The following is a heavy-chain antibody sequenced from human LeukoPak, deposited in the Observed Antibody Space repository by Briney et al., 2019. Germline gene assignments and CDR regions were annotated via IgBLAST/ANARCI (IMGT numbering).Heavy chain of an antibody. J-gene: IGHJ5*02. Sequence: SETLSLTCTVSGGSISNNNYYWAWIRQPPGKGLECIGSIYYSGSPYYNPSLKSRVTISVDTSKNQFSLRLSSVTAADTAVYYCARGWGPFDPWGQGTLVTVSS. V-gene: IGHV4-39*01. CDR2: IYYSGSP. CDR3: ARGWGPFDP. D-gene: IGHD3-16*01. CDR1: GGSISNNNYY.